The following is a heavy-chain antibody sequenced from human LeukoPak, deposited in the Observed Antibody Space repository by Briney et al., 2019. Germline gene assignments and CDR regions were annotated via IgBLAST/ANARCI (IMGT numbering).Heavy chain of an antibody. CDR3: ARDSTILDAFDI. J-gene: IGHJ3*02. Sequence: SETLSLTCTVSSGSISSYYWSWIRQPPGKGLEWIGYIYYSGNTNYNPSLKSRVTISADMSKNQFSLKLSSVTTADTAVYYCARDSTILDAFDIWGQGTMVTVSS. V-gene: IGHV4-59*01. CDR1: SGSISSYY. CDR2: IYYSGNT. D-gene: IGHD5/OR15-5a*01.